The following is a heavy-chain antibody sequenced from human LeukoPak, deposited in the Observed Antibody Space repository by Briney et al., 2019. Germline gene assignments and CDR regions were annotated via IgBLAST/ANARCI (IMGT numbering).Heavy chain of an antibody. CDR1: GYRFTSYW. D-gene: IGHD3-10*01. CDR2: XXPSDSYT. V-gene: IGHV5-10-1*01. Sequence: GESLRISCKGSGYRFTSYWIDWVRQMPGKGLXXXXXXXPSDSYTNYSPSFQGHVTISADNSISTAYLQWSGLKASDTAMFYCARRATSVRGIPLFDYWGQGTLVTVSS. CDR3: ARRATSVRGIPLFDY. J-gene: IGHJ4*02.